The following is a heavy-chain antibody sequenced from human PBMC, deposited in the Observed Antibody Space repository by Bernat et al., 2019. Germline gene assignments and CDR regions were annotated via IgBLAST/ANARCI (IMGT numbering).Heavy chain of an antibody. J-gene: IGHJ6*02. Sequence: VQLVESGGGVVQPGRSLRLSCVASGFTFSDYSLHWVRQAPGKGLEWVAVVSYDGRNKYYADSVQARFIISRDDSENPLYLQMDSLKSEDTAVYYCVRDGAALYYYHGMDVWGRGTTVTVSS. CDR2: VSYDGRNK. V-gene: IGHV3-30*04. CDR1: GFTFSDYS. D-gene: IGHD6-25*01. CDR3: VRDGAALYYYHGMDV.